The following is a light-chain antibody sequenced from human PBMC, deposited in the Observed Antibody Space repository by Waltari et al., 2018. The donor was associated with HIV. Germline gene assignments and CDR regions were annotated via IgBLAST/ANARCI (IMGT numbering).Light chain of an antibody. V-gene: IGLV1-40*01. Sequence: QSVLTQPPSVSGAPGQRVTISCTGNSSNIGAGFDVHWYQQVPETAPKPLIYGDTNRPSGVPDRCSGSKYGTSASLAITGLQAGEDADYYCQAYNSGLGVLCGGGTKLTVL. J-gene: IGLJ3*02. CDR1: SSNIGAGFD. CDR2: GDT. CDR3: QAYNSGLGVL.